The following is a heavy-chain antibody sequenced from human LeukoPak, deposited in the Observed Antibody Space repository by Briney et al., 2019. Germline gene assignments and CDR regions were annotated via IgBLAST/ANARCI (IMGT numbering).Heavy chain of an antibody. CDR2: ISSSSSYI. CDR3: ARDLGGYYYYMDV. J-gene: IGHJ6*03. V-gene: IGHV3-21*01. Sequence: GGSLRLSCAASGFTFSSYNMNWVRQAPGKGLEWVSSISSSSSYIYYADSVKGRFTISRDNAKNSLYLQMNSLRAEDTAVYYCARDLGGYYYYMDVWGKGTTVTVSS. CDR1: GFTFSSYN.